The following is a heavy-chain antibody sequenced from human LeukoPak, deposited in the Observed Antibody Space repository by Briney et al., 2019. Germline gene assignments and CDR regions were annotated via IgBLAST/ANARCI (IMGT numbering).Heavy chain of an antibody. CDR2: IGTAGDT. D-gene: IGHD6-19*01. Sequence: PGGSLRLSCAASGFTFSSYDMHWVRQATGKGLEWVSAIGTAGDTYYPGSVKGRFTISRENAKNSLYLQMNSLRAGDTAVYYCANFERTVAGPYNWFDPWGQGTLVTVSS. V-gene: IGHV3-13*01. J-gene: IGHJ5*02. CDR3: ANFERTVAGPYNWFDP. CDR1: GFTFSSYD.